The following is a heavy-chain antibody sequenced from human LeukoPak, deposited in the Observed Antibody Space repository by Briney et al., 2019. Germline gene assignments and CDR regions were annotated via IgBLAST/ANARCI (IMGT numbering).Heavy chain of an antibody. CDR3: AREPANYYDSSVTNFDY. D-gene: IGHD3-22*01. CDR1: GGTFSSYA. CDR2: IIPILGIA. V-gene: IGHV1-69*04. Sequence: GASVKVSCKASGGTFSSYAISWVRQAPGQGLEWMGRIIPILGIANYAQKFQGRVTVTADKSTSTAYMELSSLRSEDTAVYYCAREPANYYDSSVTNFDYWGQGTLVTVSS. J-gene: IGHJ4*02.